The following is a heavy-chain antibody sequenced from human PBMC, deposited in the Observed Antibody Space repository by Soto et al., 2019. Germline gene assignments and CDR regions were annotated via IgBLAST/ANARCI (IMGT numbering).Heavy chain of an antibody. CDR2: IYYSGST. CDR3: ARVLMSSSQRKDDAFDI. V-gene: IGHV4-59*01. CDR1: GGSISSYY. Sequence: QVQLQESGPGLVKPSETLSLTCTVSGGSISSYYWSWIRQPPGKGLEWIGYIYYSGSTNYNPSLKSRVTISVDTSKNQFSLKLSSVTAADTAVYYYARVLMSSSQRKDDAFDIWGQGTMVTVSS. D-gene: IGHD6-13*01. J-gene: IGHJ3*02.